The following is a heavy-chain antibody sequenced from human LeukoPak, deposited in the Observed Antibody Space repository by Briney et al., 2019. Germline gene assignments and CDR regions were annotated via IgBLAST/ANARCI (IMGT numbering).Heavy chain of an antibody. D-gene: IGHD6-19*01. Sequence: PAGTLRLSCAASGFTFSDYYKSWIRQGPGKGLEWVSYVSSSSSYTNYSDPVNGRFTISTVNAKNSLYLQMNSLRAEDTAVYYCARDRIGSGWYEGSDYWGPGTLVTVSS. CDR2: VSSSSSYT. CDR3: ARDRIGSGWYEGSDY. V-gene: IGHV3-11*06. J-gene: IGHJ4*02. CDR1: GFTFSDYY.